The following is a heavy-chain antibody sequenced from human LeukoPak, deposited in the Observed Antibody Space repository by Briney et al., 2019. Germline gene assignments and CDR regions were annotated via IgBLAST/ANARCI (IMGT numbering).Heavy chain of an antibody. V-gene: IGHV4-30-4*01. CDR2: IYYSGST. CDR3: ARFRSWYNYFDY. CDR1: GGSISSGDYY. D-gene: IGHD6-13*01. J-gene: IGHJ4*02. Sequence: PSQTLSLTCTVSGGSISSGDYYWSWIRQPPGKGLEWIGYIYYSGSTYYNPSLKSRVTISVDTSKNQFSLKLSSVTAADTAAYYCARFRSWYNYFDYWGQGTLVTVSS.